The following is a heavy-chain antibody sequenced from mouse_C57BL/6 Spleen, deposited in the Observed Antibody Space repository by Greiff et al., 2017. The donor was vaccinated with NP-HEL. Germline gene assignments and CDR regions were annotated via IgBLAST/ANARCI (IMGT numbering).Heavy chain of an antibody. J-gene: IGHJ2*01. CDR1: GYTFTSYW. D-gene: IGHD2-4*01. CDR2: IYPGSGST. CDR3: SRTGSDYDGYYFDY. V-gene: IGHV1-55*01. Sequence: VQLQQSGAELVKPGASVKMSCKASGYTFTSYWITWVKQRPGQGLEWIGDIYPGSGSTNYNEKFKSKATLTVDTSSSTAYMQLSSLTSEDSAVYYWSRTGSDYDGYYFDYWGQGTTLTVSS.